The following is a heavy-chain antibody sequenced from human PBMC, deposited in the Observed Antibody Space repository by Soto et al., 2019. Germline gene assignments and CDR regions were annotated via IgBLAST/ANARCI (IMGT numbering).Heavy chain of an antibody. Sequence: GGSLRLSCAASGFTFSNAWMSWVRQAPGKGLEWVGRIKSKTDGGTTDYAAPVKGRFTISRDESQNTLYLQMNSLKTEDTAGYYCTTGGGYDSSGYLDYWGQGTLVTVSS. CDR2: IKSKTDGGTT. V-gene: IGHV3-15*01. J-gene: IGHJ4*02. CDR1: GFTFSNAW. CDR3: TTGGGYDSSGYLDY. D-gene: IGHD3-22*01.